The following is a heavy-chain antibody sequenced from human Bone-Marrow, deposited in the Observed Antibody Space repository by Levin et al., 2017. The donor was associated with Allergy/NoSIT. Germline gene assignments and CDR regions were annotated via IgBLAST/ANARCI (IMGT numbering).Heavy chain of an antibody. J-gene: IGHJ6*02. Sequence: GGSLRLSCAASGYNVSSNYMTWVRQAPGKGLQWVSVIYTGGSTYYADSVKGRFTISRDSSKNTLYLQLNTLRAEDTAVYYCAGSPTALYYFYGLDVWGHGTTVTVSS. CDR2: IYTGGST. V-gene: IGHV3-66*01. CDR3: AGSPTALYYFYGLDV. CDR1: GYNVSSNY. D-gene: IGHD6-25*01.